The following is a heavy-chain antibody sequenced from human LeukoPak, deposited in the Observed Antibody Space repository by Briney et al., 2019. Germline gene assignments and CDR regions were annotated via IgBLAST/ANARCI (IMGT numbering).Heavy chain of an antibody. V-gene: IGHV1-24*01. CDR2: FDPEDGET. Sequence: GASVKVSCKVSGYTLTELSMHWVRQAPGKGLEWMGGFDPEDGETIYAQKFQGRVTMTEDTSTDTAYMELSSLRSEDTAVYYCARDRGNPSIAARYWYFDLWGRGTLVTVSS. CDR3: ARDRGNPSIAARYWYFDL. J-gene: IGHJ2*01. D-gene: IGHD6-6*01. CDR1: GYTLTELS.